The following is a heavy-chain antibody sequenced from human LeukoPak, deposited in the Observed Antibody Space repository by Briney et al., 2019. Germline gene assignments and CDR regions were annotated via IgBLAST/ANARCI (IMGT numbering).Heavy chain of an antibody. Sequence: PSETLSLTCAVSGGSISSTGYSWSWIRQSPGKGLEWIGYIYHSGGTYYNPSLRSRVTISIDRSKNQFSLNLSSVTAADTAVYYGARTVTTTHFENWGQGILVTVSS. CDR1: GGSISSTGYS. D-gene: IGHD4-11*01. J-gene: IGHJ4*02. V-gene: IGHV4-30-2*06. CDR3: ARTVTTTHFEN. CDR2: IYHSGGT.